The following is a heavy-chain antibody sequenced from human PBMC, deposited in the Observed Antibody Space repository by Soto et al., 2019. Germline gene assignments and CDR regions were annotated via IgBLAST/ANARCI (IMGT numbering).Heavy chain of an antibody. D-gene: IGHD3-22*01. J-gene: IGHJ4*02. Sequence: GGSLRLSCAASGFTFSNAWMNWVRQAPGRGLEWVGRIKSKTDGGTTDYAAPVKGRFTISRDDSKNTLYLQMNSLKAGDTAVYYCTTDLAYYYDSSGYSFDYWGQGTLVTVSS. V-gene: IGHV3-15*07. CDR2: IKSKTDGGTT. CDR3: TTDLAYYYDSSGYSFDY. CDR1: GFTFSNAW.